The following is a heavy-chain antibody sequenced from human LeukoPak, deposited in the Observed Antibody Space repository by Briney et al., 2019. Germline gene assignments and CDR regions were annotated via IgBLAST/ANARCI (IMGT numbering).Heavy chain of an antibody. V-gene: IGHV3-23*01. CDR1: GFTFSSYA. J-gene: IGHJ6*03. CDR2: ISGSGGST. Sequence: GGSLRLSCAASGFTFSSYAMSWVRQAPGKGLEWVSAISGSGGSTYYADSVKGRFTISRDNSKNTLYLPMNSLRAEDTAVYYCAKETGITIFGVVIGYYMDVWGKGTTVTVSS. D-gene: IGHD3-3*01. CDR3: AKETGITIFGVVIGYYMDV.